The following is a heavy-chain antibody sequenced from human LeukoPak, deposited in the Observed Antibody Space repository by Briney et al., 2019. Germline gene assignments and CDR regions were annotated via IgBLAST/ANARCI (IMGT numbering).Heavy chain of an antibody. D-gene: IGHD3-10*01. CDR3: AHISTTSGSYWSPGGY. CDR2: IYWDDDK. V-gene: IGHV2-5*02. CDR1: GFSLSTTGVG. Sequence: KSGPTLVNPTQTLTLTCTFSGFSLSTTGVGVGWIRQPPGKALEWLALIYWDDDKRYSPSLKSRLTITKDTSKNQVVLTMANMDPVDTATYYCAHISTTSGSYWSPGGYWGQGTLVTVSS. J-gene: IGHJ4*02.